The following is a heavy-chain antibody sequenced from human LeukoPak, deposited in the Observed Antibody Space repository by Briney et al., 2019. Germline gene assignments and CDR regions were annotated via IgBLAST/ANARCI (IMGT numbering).Heavy chain of an antibody. J-gene: IGHJ1*01. D-gene: IGHD3-22*01. CDR2: IYYSGST. Sequence: SETLSLTCTVSGGSISSYYWSWIRQPPGKGLEWIGYIYYSGSTNYNPSLKSRVTISEDTSKNQFSLKLSSVTAADTAVYYCARSGYYGTDFQHWGQGTLVTVSS. CDR3: ARSGYYGTDFQH. CDR1: GGSISSYY. V-gene: IGHV4-59*01.